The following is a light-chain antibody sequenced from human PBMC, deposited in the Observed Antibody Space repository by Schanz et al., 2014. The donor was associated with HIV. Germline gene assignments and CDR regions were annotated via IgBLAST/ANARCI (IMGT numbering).Light chain of an antibody. J-gene: IGLJ3*02. Sequence: QVVLTQSPSASASLGASVKLTCTLSSGHSTYVIAWHQQQPGKGPRFLMKVNSDVGHTKGDGIPDRFSGSSSGAERYLTISSLQSEDEADYYCQTWDTGIRVFGGGTKLTVL. CDR2: VNSDVGH. V-gene: IGLV4-69*02. CDR3: QTWDTGIRV. CDR1: SGHSTYV.